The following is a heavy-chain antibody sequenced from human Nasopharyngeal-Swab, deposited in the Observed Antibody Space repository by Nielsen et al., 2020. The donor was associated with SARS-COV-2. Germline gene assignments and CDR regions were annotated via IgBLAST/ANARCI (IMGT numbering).Heavy chain of an antibody. D-gene: IGHD2-15*01. Sequence: WIRQSPGKGLEWIGYIYYSGSTYYNPSLKSRVTISVDTSKNQFSLKLSSVTAADTAVYYCDRVVVVAATRLAFDIWGQGTMVTVSS. J-gene: IGHJ3*02. CDR2: IYYSGST. V-gene: IGHV4-30-4*01. CDR3: DRVVVVAATRLAFDI.